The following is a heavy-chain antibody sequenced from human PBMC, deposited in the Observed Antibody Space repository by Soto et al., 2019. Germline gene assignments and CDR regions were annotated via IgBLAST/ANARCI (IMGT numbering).Heavy chain of an antibody. CDR1: GGSISSYY. CDR2: IYYSGST. D-gene: IGHD2-15*01. CDR3: AGKNSGGSVPYYYYYYTDV. J-gene: IGHJ6*03. V-gene: IGHV4-59*08. Sequence: SETLSLTCTVSGGSISSYYWSWIRQPPGKGLEWIGYIYYSGSTNYNPSLKSRVTISVDTSKNQFSLKLSSVTAADTAVYYCAGKNSGGSVPYYYYYYTDVWGKGTTVTGSS.